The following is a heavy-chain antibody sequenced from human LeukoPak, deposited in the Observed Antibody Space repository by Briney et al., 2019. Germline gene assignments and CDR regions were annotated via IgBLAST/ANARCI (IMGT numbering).Heavy chain of an antibody. Sequence: GGSLRLSCAASGFTFSIYSMNWVRQAPGKGLEWVSSISSSSSYIYYADSVKGRFTISRDNAKNSLYLQMNSLRAEDTAVYYCARFPEGGLYYDSSGYYPNFDYWGQGTLVTVSS. CDR1: GFTFSIYS. J-gene: IGHJ4*02. V-gene: IGHV3-21*01. CDR3: ARFPEGGLYYDSSGYYPNFDY. D-gene: IGHD3-22*01. CDR2: ISSSSSYI.